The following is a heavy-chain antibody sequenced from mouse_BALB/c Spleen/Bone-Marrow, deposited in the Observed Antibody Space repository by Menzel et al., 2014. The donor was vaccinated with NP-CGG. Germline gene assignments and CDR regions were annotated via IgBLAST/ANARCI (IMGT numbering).Heavy chain of an antibody. CDR2: ISYDGSN. CDR3: ARGGYDGRGFAY. J-gene: IGHJ3*01. V-gene: IGHV3-6*02. Sequence: VQLKESGPGLVKPSQSLSLTCSVTGYSITSGYYWNWIRQFPGNKLEWMGYISYDGSNNYNPSLKNRISITRDTSKNQLFLKLNSVTTEDTATYYCARGGYDGRGFAYWGQGTLVTVSA. D-gene: IGHD2-14*01. CDR1: GYSITSGYY.